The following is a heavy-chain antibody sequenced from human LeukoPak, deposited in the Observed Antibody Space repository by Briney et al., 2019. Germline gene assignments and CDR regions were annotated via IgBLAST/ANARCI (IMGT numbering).Heavy chain of an antibody. CDR3: ARDWGKGDY. CDR1: GFTFTSYA. D-gene: IGHD3-16*01. V-gene: IGHV3-30*03. J-gene: IGHJ4*02. CDR2: IAYDGINK. Sequence: GGSLRLSCAASGFTFTSYAMHWVRQAPGKGLEWVAVIAYDGINKYYADSVKGRFTISRDNSKNTLYLQMNSLRAEDTAVYYCARDWGKGDYWGQGTLVTVSS.